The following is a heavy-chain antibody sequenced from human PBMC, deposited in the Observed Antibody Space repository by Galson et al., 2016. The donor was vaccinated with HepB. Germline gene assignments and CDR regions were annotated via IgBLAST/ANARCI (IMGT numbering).Heavy chain of an antibody. J-gene: IGHJ5*02. CDR2: IYYSGTT. V-gene: IGHV4-31*03. Sequence: LSLTCSVSSGSISTGGYYWSWLRQHPGKGLEWIGHIYYSGTTSYNPSLKSRLSISIDTSKNQFSMNLTSVTVADTAVYYCARRVSGYFNSWGQGTLVTVSS. CDR1: SGSISTGGYY. D-gene: IGHD3-22*01. CDR3: ARRVSGYFNS.